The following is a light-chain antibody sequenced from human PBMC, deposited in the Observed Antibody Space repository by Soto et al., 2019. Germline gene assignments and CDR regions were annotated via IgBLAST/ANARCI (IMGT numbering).Light chain of an antibody. Sequence: EVVLTQSPATLSVSPGESATLSCRASQSVGSHLAWYQQRPGQAPRLLIYGTSTRATGVPARFSGSASGTDFTLTISSLQSEDFAVYYCQPYNNWPPTYTFGQGTKLEIK. V-gene: IGKV3-15*01. CDR1: QSVGSH. CDR3: QPYNNWPPTYT. CDR2: GTS. J-gene: IGKJ2*01.